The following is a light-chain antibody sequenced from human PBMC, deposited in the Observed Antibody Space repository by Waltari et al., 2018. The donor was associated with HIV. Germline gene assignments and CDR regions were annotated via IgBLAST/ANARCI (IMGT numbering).Light chain of an antibody. V-gene: IGKV4-1*01. Sequence: DIMMTQSSGSLAVSRGQGAPRNRKSRQRVLKSANDKNYLAWYQQKPGQPPKLLIYWASYRESGVPDRFSGSGSGTDFTLTISSLQAEDVAVYYCQQYYTTPLFTFGPGTRVDIK. CDR2: WAS. CDR1: QRVLKSANDKNY. J-gene: IGKJ3*01. CDR3: QQYYTTPLFT.